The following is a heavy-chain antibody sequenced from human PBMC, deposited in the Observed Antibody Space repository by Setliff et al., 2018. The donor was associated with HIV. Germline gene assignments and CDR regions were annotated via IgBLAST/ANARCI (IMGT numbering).Heavy chain of an antibody. V-gene: IGHV1-69*06. CDR3: ARVSYYDSSGYYDYWYFDL. D-gene: IGHD3-22*01. CDR1: GGTFSSYA. J-gene: IGHJ2*01. Sequence: SVKVSCKASGGTFSSYAISWVRQAPGQGLEWMGRIFPMFGTANYAQKFQGRVTITADKSTSTAYMELSSLRSEDTAVYYCARVSYYDSSGYYDYWYFDLWGRGTLVTVS. CDR2: IFPMFGTA.